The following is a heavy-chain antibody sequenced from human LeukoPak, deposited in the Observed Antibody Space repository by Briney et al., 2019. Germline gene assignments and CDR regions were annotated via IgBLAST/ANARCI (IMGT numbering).Heavy chain of an antibody. CDR2: ISYDGSNK. Sequence: GGSLRLSCAASGFTFSSYGMHWVRQAPGKGLEWVAVISYDGSNKYYADSVKGRFTISRENSKNTLYLQMNSLRAEDTAVYYCAKSMITFGGVIVPDGYFDYWGQGTLVTVSS. J-gene: IGHJ4*02. CDR1: GFTFSSYG. V-gene: IGHV3-30*18. D-gene: IGHD3-16*02. CDR3: AKSMITFGGVIVPDGYFDY.